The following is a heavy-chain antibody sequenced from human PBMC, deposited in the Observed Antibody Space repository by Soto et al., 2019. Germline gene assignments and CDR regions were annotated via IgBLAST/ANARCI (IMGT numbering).Heavy chain of an antibody. CDR3: ARSYLSQSRAATDFDY. Sequence: SETLSLTCTVSGGSVSSGSYYWSWIRQPPGKGLEWIGYIYYGGSTNYNPSLKSRVTISVDTSKNQFSLKLSSVTAADTAVYYCARSYLSQSRAATDFDYWGQGTLVTVSS. D-gene: IGHD2-15*01. CDR1: GGSVSSGSYY. CDR2: IYYGGST. J-gene: IGHJ4*02. V-gene: IGHV4-61*01.